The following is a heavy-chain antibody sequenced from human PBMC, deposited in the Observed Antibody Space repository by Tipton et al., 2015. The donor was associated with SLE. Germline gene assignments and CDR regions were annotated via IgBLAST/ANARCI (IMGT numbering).Heavy chain of an antibody. Sequence: SLRLSCAASGFTFSGSAMHWVRQASGKGLEWVGRIRSKANNYATAYAASVKGRLTISRDDSKNTAYLQMNSLRTEDTAVYYCAKDLRVVAGVRYYYGMDVWDQGP. V-gene: IGHV3-73*01. CDR3: AKDLRVVAGVRYYYGMDV. D-gene: IGHD3-10*01. CDR1: GFTFSGSA. J-gene: IGHJ6*02. CDR2: IRSKANNYAT.